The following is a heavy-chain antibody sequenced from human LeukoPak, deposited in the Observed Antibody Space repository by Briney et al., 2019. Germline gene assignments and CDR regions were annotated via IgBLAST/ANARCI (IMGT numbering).Heavy chain of an antibody. J-gene: IGHJ4*02. V-gene: IGHV4-30-2*01. CDR2: IYHSGST. Sequence: SQTLSLTCTVSGGSISSGGYYWSWIRQPPGKGLEWIGYIYHSGSTYYNPSLKSRVTISVDGSKNQFSLKLSSVTAADTAVYYCASGPRDGYNDYWGQGTLVTVSS. CDR3: ASGPRDGYNDY. D-gene: IGHD5-24*01. CDR1: GGSISSGGYY.